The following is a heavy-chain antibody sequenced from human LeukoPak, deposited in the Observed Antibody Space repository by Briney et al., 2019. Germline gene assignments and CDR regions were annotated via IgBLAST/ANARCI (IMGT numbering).Heavy chain of an antibody. D-gene: IGHD3-10*01. CDR1: GFTFSSYE. J-gene: IGHJ4*02. CDR3: ARGERLYGSGSYYYFDY. Sequence: PGGSLRLSCAASGFTFSSYEMNWVRQAPGKGLEWVSYISSSGSTIYYADSVKGRFTISRDNAKNSLYLQMNSLRAEDTAVYYCARGERLYGSGSYYYFDYWGQGTLVTVSS. CDR2: ISSSGSTI. V-gene: IGHV3-48*03.